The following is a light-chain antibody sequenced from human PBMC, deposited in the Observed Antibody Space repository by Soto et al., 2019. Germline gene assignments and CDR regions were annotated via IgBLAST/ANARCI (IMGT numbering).Light chain of an antibody. V-gene: IGKV3-15*01. CDR3: QQYNNWPFT. CDR1: QSISSN. CDR2: GAS. Sequence: EIVMTQSPATLSVSPGERATLSCRASQSISSNLAWYQQKPGQAPRLLIYGASTRATGIPATFSGSGSGTEFTLTISSLQSEHFAVYYCQQYNNWPFTFGAGTKVDIK. J-gene: IGKJ3*01.